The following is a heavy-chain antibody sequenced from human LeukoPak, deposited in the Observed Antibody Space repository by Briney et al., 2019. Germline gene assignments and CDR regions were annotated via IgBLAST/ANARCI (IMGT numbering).Heavy chain of an antibody. V-gene: IGHV3-7*01. J-gene: IGHJ4*02. CDR3: ASGAGWESGY. CDR2: INQGGSEK. Sequence: PGGSLRLSCAVSGSTSSRNFMSWVRQTPEKGLEWVANINQGGSEKNYVDSVKGRFTISRDNAKNSLFLQMNSLRAEDTAIYYCASGAGWESGYWGQGTLVTVSS. CDR1: GSTSSRNF. D-gene: IGHD1-26*01.